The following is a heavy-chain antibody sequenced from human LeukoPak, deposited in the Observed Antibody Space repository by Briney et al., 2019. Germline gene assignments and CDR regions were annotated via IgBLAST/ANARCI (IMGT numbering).Heavy chain of an antibody. CDR1: GFTFSTSA. D-gene: IGHD5-24*01. CDR3: AKDLNNWNYFDS. Sequence: GGSLRLSCVASGFTFSTSAMNWVRQAPGKGIDWISSISGGSFDTNYADSVKGRFTISRDNSKNTLHLQMNGLRAEDTARYYCAKDLNNWNYFDSWGQGALVTVSS. CDR2: ISGGSFDT. V-gene: IGHV3-23*01. J-gene: IGHJ4*02.